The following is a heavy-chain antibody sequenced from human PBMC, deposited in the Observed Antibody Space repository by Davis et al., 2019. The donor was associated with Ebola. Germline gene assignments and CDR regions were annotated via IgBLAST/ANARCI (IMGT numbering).Heavy chain of an antibody. V-gene: IGHV4-31*03. CDR2: IYYSGST. D-gene: IGHD2/OR15-2a*01. J-gene: IGHJ6*02. Sequence: SETLSLTCTVSGGSISSGGYYWSWIRQHPGKSLEWIGYIYYSGSTYYNPSLKSRVTISIDTSKNQFSLKLSSVTAADTAVYYCARGPNIRGMDVWGQGTTVTVSS. CDR1: GGSISSGGYY. CDR3: ARGPNIRGMDV.